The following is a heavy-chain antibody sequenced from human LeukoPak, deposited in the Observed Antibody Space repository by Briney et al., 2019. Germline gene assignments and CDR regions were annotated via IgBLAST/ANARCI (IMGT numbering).Heavy chain of an antibody. CDR3: ARGYTISGETYYFDY. CDR2: INGDGSST. V-gene: IGHV3-74*01. Sequence: GGSLRLSCAASGFTFSSYWMHWVRQAPGKGLVWVSRINGDGSSTIYADSVKGRFTISRDNAKNTLYLQMNSLRAEDTAVYYCARGYTISGETYYFDYWGQGTLVTVSS. D-gene: IGHD3-3*01. J-gene: IGHJ4*02. CDR1: GFTFSSYW.